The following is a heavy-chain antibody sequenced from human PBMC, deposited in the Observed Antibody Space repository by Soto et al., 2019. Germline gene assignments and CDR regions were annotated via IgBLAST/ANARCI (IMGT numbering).Heavy chain of an antibody. D-gene: IGHD6-19*01. V-gene: IGHV6-1*01. J-gene: IGHJ4*02. CDR3: ARGVAGSGFDL. Sequence: PSQTLSLTCAISGDSVSSSTAAWNWIRSSPSRGLEWLGRTYYRSNWRHDYAVSVKSRITVNPDTSKNHFSLQLNSVTPDDTAVYYCARGVAGSGFDLWGQGXLVTVPS. CDR2: TYYRSNWRH. CDR1: GDSVSSSTAA.